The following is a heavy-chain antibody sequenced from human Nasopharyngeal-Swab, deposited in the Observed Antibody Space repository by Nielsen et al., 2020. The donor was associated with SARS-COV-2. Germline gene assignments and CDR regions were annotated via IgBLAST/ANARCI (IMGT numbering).Heavy chain of an antibody. J-gene: IGHJ6*02. Sequence: RQAPGKALEWLAHIFLTGEPPYSSSLKRRLTSPEDTSKSQVVLTMTNMDPADTATDYCARKMYYFHAMDVWGQGTTVTVSS. CDR3: ARKMYYFHAMDV. D-gene: IGHD5-24*01. CDR2: IFLTGEP. V-gene: IGHV2-26*01.